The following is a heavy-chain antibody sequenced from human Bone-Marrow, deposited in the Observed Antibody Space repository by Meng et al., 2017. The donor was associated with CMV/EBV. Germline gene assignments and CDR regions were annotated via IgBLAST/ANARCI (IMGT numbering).Heavy chain of an antibody. CDR1: GFTFSSYS. J-gene: IGHJ5*02. CDR3: ARRGGRGIAAAARPRVWFDP. D-gene: IGHD6-13*01. CDR2: ISSSSSYI. Sequence: GESLKISCAASGFTFSSYSMNWVRQAPGKGLEWVSSISSSSSYIYYADSVKGRFTISRDNAKNSLYLQMNSLRAEDTAVYYCARRGGRGIAAAARPRVWFDPWGHGTLVTVSS. V-gene: IGHV3-21*01.